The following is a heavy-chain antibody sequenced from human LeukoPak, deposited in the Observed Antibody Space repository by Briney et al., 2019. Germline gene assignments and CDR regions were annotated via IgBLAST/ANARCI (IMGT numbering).Heavy chain of an antibody. CDR3: ARAWGSDY. Sequence: PGGSLRLSCAASGFIFSNYAMHWVRQAPGKGLEWVAVIWYGGSNKHYADSVKGRFTISRDNSKNTLYLEMNSLRVEDTAVYYCARAWGSDYWGQGTLVTVSS. V-gene: IGHV3-33*08. J-gene: IGHJ4*02. CDR1: GFIFSNYA. D-gene: IGHD7-27*01. CDR2: IWYGGSNK.